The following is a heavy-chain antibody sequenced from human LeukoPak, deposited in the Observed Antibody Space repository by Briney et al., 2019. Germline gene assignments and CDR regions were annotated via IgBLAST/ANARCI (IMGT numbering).Heavy chain of an antibody. Sequence: XGSLRLSCAASGFTFSNYGMHWVRQAPGKGLEWVAVIWYDGSNKYYADSVKGQFTISRDNSKNTLSLQMNSLRAEDTAVYYCARGFDFWSDSSSRYYYYGMDVWGQGTTVTVSS. CDR2: IWYDGSNK. CDR3: ARGFDFWSDSSSRYYYYGMDV. J-gene: IGHJ6*02. CDR1: GFTFSNYG. V-gene: IGHV3-33*01. D-gene: IGHD3-3*01.